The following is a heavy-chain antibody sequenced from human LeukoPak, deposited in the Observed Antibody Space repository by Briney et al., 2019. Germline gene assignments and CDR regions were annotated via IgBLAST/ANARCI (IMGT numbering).Heavy chain of an antibody. V-gene: IGHV3-48*03. Sequence: GGSLRLSCAASGFTFSSYEMNWVRPAPGKGLEWVSYISSSGSTIYYADSVKGRFTISRYNAKNSLYLQMNSLRAEDTAVYYCARGRILERSSPFHYSGQGSLVTVSS. CDR3: ARGRILERSSPFHY. CDR1: GFTFSSYE. D-gene: IGHD3-3*01. CDR2: ISSSGSTI. J-gene: IGHJ4*02.